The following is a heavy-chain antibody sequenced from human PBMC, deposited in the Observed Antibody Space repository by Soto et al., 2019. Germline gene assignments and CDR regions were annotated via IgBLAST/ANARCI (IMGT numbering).Heavy chain of an antibody. Sequence: QVQLVQSGAEVKKPGASVKVSCKASGYTFTSYGISWVRQAPGQGLEWMGWISAYNGNTNYAQKLQGRVTMTTDTPTSTAYMELRSLRSDDTAVYYCARGPELQFLWTPRRAFDIWGQGTMVTVSS. CDR2: ISAYNGNT. CDR1: GYTFTSYG. J-gene: IGHJ3*02. V-gene: IGHV1-18*01. CDR3: ARGPELQFLWTPRRAFDI. D-gene: IGHD1-7*01.